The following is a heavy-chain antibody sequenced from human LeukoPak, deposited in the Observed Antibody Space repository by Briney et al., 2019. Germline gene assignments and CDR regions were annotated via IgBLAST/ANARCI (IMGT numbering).Heavy chain of an antibody. Sequence: PSQTLSLTCTVSGGSISSGGYYWSWIRQHPGKGLEWIGYIYYSGSTYYNPSLKSRVTVSLDTFKSQVSLSLTSVTAADTAVYYCARHPFATPFDHWGRGTLVTVSS. CDR3: ARHPFATPFDH. J-gene: IGHJ4*02. CDR2: IYYSGST. CDR1: GGSISSGGYY. V-gene: IGHV4-31*03.